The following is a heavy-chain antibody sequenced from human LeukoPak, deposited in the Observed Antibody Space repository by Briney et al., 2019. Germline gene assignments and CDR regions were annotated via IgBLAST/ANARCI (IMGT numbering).Heavy chain of an antibody. CDR3: TSSGYASGPGAIDY. V-gene: IGHV3-49*04. Sequence: GGSLRLSCTASGFTFGDYAMSWVRQAPGKGLEWVSFIRSKAYRGTTEYAASVKGRFTISRDDSKSIAYLQMNSLKTEDTAVYYCTSSGYASGPGAIDYWGQGTLVTVSS. D-gene: IGHD6-19*01. CDR2: IRSKAYRGTT. CDR1: GFTFGDYA. J-gene: IGHJ4*02.